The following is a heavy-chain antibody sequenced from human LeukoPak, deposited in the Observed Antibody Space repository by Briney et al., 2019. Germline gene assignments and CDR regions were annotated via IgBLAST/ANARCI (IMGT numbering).Heavy chain of an antibody. J-gene: IGHJ4*02. CDR1: GYTFTDYY. CDR2: INPNSGDT. Sequence: ASVKVSCKASGYTFTDYYMHWVRQAPGQGLEWMGWINPNSGDTKYAQNFQGRVTMTRDTSISTAYMELSSLRSDDTAVYYCARGRAMIVVEPTATLESWGQGTLVTVSS. V-gene: IGHV1-2*02. CDR3: ARGRAMIVVEPTATLES. D-gene: IGHD2-2*01.